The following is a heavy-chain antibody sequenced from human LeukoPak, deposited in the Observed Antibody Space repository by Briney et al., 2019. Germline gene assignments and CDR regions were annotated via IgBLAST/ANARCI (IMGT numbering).Heavy chain of an antibody. CDR1: GYSFTSYW. V-gene: IGHV5-51*01. Sequence: GESLKISCKGSGYSFTSYWIGWVRQMPGKGLEWMGIVYPGDSDTRYSPSFQGQVTISADKSISTAYLQWSSLKASDTAMYYCARANFDWLSYFDYWGQGTLVTVSS. D-gene: IGHD3-9*01. J-gene: IGHJ4*02. CDR3: ARANFDWLSYFDY. CDR2: VYPGDSDT.